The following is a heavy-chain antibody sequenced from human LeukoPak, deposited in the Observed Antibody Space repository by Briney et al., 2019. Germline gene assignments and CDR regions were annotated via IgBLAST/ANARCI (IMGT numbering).Heavy chain of an antibody. CDR1: GFTFSSYA. J-gene: IGHJ5*02. V-gene: IGHV3-30-3*01. CDR2: ISYDGSNK. CDR3: ARDLSGPNWFDP. D-gene: IGHD6-19*01. Sequence: GGSLRLSCAASGFTFSSYAMHWVRQAPGKGLEWVAVISYDGSNKYYADSVKGRFTISRDNSKNTLYLQMNSLRAEDTAVYYCARDLSGPNWFDPWGQGTLVTVSS.